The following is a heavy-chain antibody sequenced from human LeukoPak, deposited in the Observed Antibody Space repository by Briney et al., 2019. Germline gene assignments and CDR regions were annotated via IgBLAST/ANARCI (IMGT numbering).Heavy chain of an antibody. V-gene: IGHV3-72*01. D-gene: IGHD3-10*01. J-gene: IGHJ4*02. CDR2: TRNKANSYTT. Sequence: QPGGSLRLSCAASGFTFSDHYMDWVRQAPGKGLEWIGRTRNKANSYTTEYAASVKGGFTISRDDSKNSLYLQMNSLKTEDTAVYYCAREVDYGSGSYPWYFDYWGQGTLVTVSS. CDR1: GFTFSDHY. CDR3: AREVDYGSGSYPWYFDY.